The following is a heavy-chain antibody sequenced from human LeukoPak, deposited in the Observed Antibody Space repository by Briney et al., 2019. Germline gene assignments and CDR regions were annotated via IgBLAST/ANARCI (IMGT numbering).Heavy chain of an antibody. J-gene: IGHJ5*02. CDR1: GFTFDDYA. CDR3: AKSDWFDP. Sequence: PGRPLRLSCAASGFTFDDYAMHWVRQAPGKGLEWVSGISWNSGSIGYADSVKGRFTISRDNARNTLYLQMNSLRVDDTGVYYCAKSDWFDPCGRGILVTVSS. V-gene: IGHV3-9*01. CDR2: ISWNSGSI.